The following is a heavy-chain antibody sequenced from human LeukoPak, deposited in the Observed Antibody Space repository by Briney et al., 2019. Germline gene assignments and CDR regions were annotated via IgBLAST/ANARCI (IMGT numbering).Heavy chain of an antibody. V-gene: IGHV4-39*07. Sequence: PSETLSLTCTVSGGSISSSSYYWGWIRQPPGKGLEWIGSIYYSGSTYYNPSLKSRVTISVDTSKNQFSLKLTSVTAADTAVYYCARGFSAFDFWGQGTMVIVSP. J-gene: IGHJ3*01. CDR2: IYYSGST. CDR3: ARGFSAFDF. D-gene: IGHD3-3*01. CDR1: GGSISSSSYY.